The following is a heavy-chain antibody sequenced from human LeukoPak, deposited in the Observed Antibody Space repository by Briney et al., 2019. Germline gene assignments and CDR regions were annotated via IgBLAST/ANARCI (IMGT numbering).Heavy chain of an antibody. CDR1: GFTFRSYW. CDR2: INEDGSEK. V-gene: IGHV3-7*01. D-gene: IGHD1-26*01. Sequence: GGSLRLSCAASGFTFRSYWMSWVRQAPGKGLEWVANINEDGSEKYYVDSVKGRFTISRDNAKNSLYLQMHSLRAEDTAMYYCARDPWYSGNYYSRFDYWGQGTLVTVSS. CDR3: ARDPWYSGNYYSRFDY. J-gene: IGHJ4*02.